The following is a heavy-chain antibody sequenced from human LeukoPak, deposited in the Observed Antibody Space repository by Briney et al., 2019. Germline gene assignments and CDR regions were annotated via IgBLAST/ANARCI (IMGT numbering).Heavy chain of an antibody. V-gene: IGHV4-59*08. CDR1: GGSISSYY. Sequence: PSETLSLTCTVSGGSISSYYWSWIRQPPGKGLEWIGYIYYSGSTNYNPSLKSRVTISVDTSKNQFSLKLSSVTAADTAVYYCARLLGYCSGGSCYSDYWGQGTLVTVSS. D-gene: IGHD2-15*01. J-gene: IGHJ4*02. CDR2: IYYSGST. CDR3: ARLLGYCSGGSCYSDY.